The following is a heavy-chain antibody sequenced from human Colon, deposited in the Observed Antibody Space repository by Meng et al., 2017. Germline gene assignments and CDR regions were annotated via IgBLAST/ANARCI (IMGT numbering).Heavy chain of an antibody. CDR2: VTIDGAT. Sequence: GGSLRLSCAASGFIFTNYDMSWVRQAPGKGPEWVSTVTIDGATHYADSVKGRFSISRDNSKNTLFLQMNSLRVEDTAIYYCAKELANARPFGYWGQGTLGTVSS. CDR3: AKELANARPFGY. J-gene: IGHJ4*02. V-gene: IGHV3-23*01. CDR1: GFIFTNYD. D-gene: IGHD2-2*01.